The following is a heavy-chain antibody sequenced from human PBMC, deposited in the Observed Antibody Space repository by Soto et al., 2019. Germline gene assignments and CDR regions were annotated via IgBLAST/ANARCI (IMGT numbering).Heavy chain of an antibody. CDR1: GFTFSDYY. CDR3: ARDPVTHCTIFGVVILSLPDY. Sequence: GGSLRLSCAASGFTFSDYYMSWIRQAPGKGLEWVSYISSSGRTIYYADTVKGRFTITRDNAKNSLYLQMNSLRAEDTAVYYCARDPVTHCTIFGVVILSLPDYWGQGSLVTVSS. CDR2: ISSSGRTI. D-gene: IGHD3-3*01. V-gene: IGHV3-11*01. J-gene: IGHJ4*02.